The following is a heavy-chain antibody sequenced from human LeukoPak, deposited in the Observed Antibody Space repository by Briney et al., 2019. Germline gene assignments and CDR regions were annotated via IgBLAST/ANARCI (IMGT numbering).Heavy chain of an antibody. J-gene: IGHJ5*02. D-gene: IGHD2-2*01. Sequence: ASVKVSCKASGYTFTSYAMHWMRQAPGQRLEWMGWINAGNGNTKYSQKFQGRVTITRDTSASTAYMELSSLRSEDTAVYYCARVGCSSTSCGNWFDPWGQGTLVTVSS. CDR3: ARVGCSSTSCGNWFDP. CDR2: INAGNGNT. CDR1: GYTFTSYA. V-gene: IGHV1-3*01.